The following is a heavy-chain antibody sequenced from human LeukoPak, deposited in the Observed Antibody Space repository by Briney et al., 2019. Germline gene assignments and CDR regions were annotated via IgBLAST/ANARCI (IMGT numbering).Heavy chain of an antibody. J-gene: IGHJ6*02. CDR3: ARVDSYCSGEGCYYYYGMDV. CDR1: GFTFDDYA. CDR2: TSWNSGSI. D-gene: IGHD2-15*01. V-gene: IGHV3-9*01. Sequence: GGSLRLSCAASGFTFDDYAMHWVRQAPGKGLEWVSGTSWNSGSIGYADSVKGRFTISRDNAKNSLYLQMNSLRAEDTALYYCARVDSYCSGEGCYYYYGMDVWGQGTTVTVSS.